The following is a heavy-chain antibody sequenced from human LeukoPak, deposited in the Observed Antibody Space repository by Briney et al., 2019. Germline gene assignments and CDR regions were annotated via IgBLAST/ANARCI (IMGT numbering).Heavy chain of an antibody. V-gene: IGHV4-4*07. CDR3: ARGPYDYYYYYYGMDV. CDR2: IYTSGST. D-gene: IGHD5-12*01. CDR1: GGSISSYY. Sequence: SETLSLTCTVSGGSISSYYWSWIRQPAGKGLEWIGRIYTSGSTNYSPSLKSRVTMSVDTSKNQFSLKLSSVTAANTAVYYCARGPYDYYYYYYGMDVWGQGTTVTVSS. J-gene: IGHJ6*02.